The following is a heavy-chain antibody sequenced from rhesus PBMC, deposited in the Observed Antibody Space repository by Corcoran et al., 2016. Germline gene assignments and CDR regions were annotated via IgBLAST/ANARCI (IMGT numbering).Heavy chain of an antibody. CDR1: GFQLSNSGMG. CDR3: ARSGNYYEGDY. D-gene: IGHD3-28*01. CDR2: IYWNDDK. V-gene: IGHV2-1*01. Sequence: EPLKEAGHALVKPTQTLTLTCTCSGFQLSNSGMGVGWIRTPQRKSLEWLAHIYWNDDKYYSTSLKSRLTISKDTSKSQVVLTRPNIDPVDTVTYYCARSGNYYEGDYWGQGVLVTVSS. J-gene: IGHJ4*01.